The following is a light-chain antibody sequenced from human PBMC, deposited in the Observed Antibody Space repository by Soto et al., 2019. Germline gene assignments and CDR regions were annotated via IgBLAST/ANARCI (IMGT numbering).Light chain of an antibody. Sequence: EIVMTQSPATLSVSPGETVTLSCRASPSVNSNLAWYQQKPGQAPRLLIYHASTRATGIPARFSGSGSGTEFTLTISSLQSEDFAVYYCQQYNNWPPWTFGQGTKVDI. V-gene: IGKV3D-15*01. J-gene: IGKJ1*01. CDR3: QQYNNWPPWT. CDR2: HAS. CDR1: PSVNSN.